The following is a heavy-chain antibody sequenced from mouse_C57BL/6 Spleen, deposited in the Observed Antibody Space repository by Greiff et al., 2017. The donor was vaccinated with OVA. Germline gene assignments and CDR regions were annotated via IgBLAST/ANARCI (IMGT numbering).Heavy chain of an antibody. CDR3: ARRWDDAMDY. Sequence: QVQLKQPGAELVRPGSSVKLSCKASGYTFTSYWMDWVKQRPGQGLEWIGNIYPSASETHYNQKFKDKATLTVDKSSSTAYMQLSSLTSEDSAVYYCARRWDDAMDYWGQGTSVTVSS. CDR1: GYTFTSYW. CDR2: IYPSASET. J-gene: IGHJ4*01. V-gene: IGHV1-61*01. D-gene: IGHD4-1*01.